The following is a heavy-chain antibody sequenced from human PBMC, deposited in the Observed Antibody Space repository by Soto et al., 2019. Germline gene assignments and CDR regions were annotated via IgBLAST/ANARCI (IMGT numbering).Heavy chain of an antibody. CDR1: GFTFSSYA. CDR3: ARSPAYCSGGSCYIIGMDV. J-gene: IGHJ6*02. V-gene: IGHV3-30-3*01. Sequence: QVQLVESGGGVVQPGGSLRLSCAASGFTFSSYAMHWVRQAPGKGLEWVAVISYDGSNKYYADSVKGRFTISRDNSKNTLYLQMNSLRAEDTAVYYCARSPAYCSGGSCYIIGMDVWGQGTTVTVSS. CDR2: ISYDGSNK. D-gene: IGHD2-15*01.